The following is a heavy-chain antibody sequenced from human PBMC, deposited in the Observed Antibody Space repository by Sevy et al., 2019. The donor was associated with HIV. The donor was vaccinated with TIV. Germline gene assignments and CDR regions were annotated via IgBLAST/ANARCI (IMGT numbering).Heavy chain of an antibody. CDR1: GFTFSDYY. CDR2: FSSSGSTI. V-gene: IGHV3-11*01. Sequence: GGSLRLSCAASGFTFSDYYMSWIRLAPEKGLEWVSYFSSSGSTIYYADSVKGRFTISRDNAKNSLYLQMNSLRAEDTAVYYSARDKSYYYYGMDVWGQGTTVTVSS. J-gene: IGHJ6*02. CDR3: ARDKSYYYYGMDV.